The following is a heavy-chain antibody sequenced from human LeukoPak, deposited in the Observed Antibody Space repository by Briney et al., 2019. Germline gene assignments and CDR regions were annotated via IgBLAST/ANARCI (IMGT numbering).Heavy chain of an antibody. CDR3: AKALNTGGRVSPFDV. CDR1: GFTFNKHN. D-gene: IGHD7-27*01. V-gene: IGHV3-23*01. J-gene: IGHJ3*01. Sequence: PGGSLRLSCAASGFTFNKHNMNRVRQAPGKGLEWVSPITSNSDYTYYTDSVKGRFTISRDNSKKTLFLQMNDLRAEDTAIYYCAKALNTGGRVSPFDVWGQGTMVTVSS. CDR2: ITSNSDYT.